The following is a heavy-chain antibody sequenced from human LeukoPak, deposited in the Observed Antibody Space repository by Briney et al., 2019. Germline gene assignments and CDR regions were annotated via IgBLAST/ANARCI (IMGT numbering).Heavy chain of an antibody. V-gene: IGHV3-30*03. CDR1: GLTFSTYG. J-gene: IGHJ4*02. CDR2: ISHEGSSQ. CDR3: ARTREQWQVLDY. D-gene: IGHD6-19*01. Sequence: GGSLRLSCAASGLTFSTYGMHWVRQAPGKGLEWVAVISHEGSSQYYGDSVKGRFTISRDNSKNMVYLQMNSLRTEDTAVYYCARTREQWQVLDYWGQGTLVTVSS.